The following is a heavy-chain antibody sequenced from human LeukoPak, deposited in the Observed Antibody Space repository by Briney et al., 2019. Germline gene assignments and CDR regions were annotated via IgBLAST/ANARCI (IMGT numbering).Heavy chain of an antibody. D-gene: IGHD5-24*01. Sequence: ASVKVSCKASGGTFSSYAISWVRQAPGQGLEWMGRIIPILGIANYAQKFQGRVTITADKSTSTAYMELTRLRSDDTAVYYCTRGPNYSASDWFDPWGQGTLVTVSS. CDR1: GGTFSSYA. J-gene: IGHJ5*02. V-gene: IGHV1-69*04. CDR3: TRGPNYSASDWFDP. CDR2: IIPILGIA.